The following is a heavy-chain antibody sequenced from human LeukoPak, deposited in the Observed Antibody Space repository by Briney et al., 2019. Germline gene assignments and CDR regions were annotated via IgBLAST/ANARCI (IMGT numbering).Heavy chain of an antibody. CDR2: INGDGRTA. D-gene: IGHD5-18*01. J-gene: IGHJ4*02. Sequence: GGSLRLSCAVSGFTFSIYWMHWVRQAPGEGLVWVSRINGDGRTATYADSVKGRFTISRDNAKNTLSLQMNNLRAEDTGVYYCARDSHLWSIDEWGQGSLVTVSS. CDR3: ARDSHLWSIDE. CDR1: GFTFSIYW. V-gene: IGHV3-74*01.